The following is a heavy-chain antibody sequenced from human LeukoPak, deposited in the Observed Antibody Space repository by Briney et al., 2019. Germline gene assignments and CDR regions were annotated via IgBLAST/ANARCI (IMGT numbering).Heavy chain of an antibody. D-gene: IGHD6-13*01. CDR2: ISSSSSTI. CDR3: ARDLGYSSPYGMDV. CDR1: GFTFSSYS. V-gene: IGHV3-48*02. Sequence: GGSLRLSCAASGFTFSSYSMKWVRQAPGKGLEWVSYISSSSSTIYYADSVKGRLTISRDNAKNSLYLQMNSLRDEDTAVYYCARDLGYSSPYGMDVWGQGTTVTVSS. J-gene: IGHJ6*02.